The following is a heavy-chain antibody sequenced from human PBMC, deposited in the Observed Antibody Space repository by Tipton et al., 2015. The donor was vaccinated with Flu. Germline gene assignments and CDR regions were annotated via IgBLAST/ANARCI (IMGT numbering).Heavy chain of an antibody. J-gene: IGHJ5*02. V-gene: IGHV3-30*03. Sequence: SLRLSCVDSGFRFSVYGMHWVRQVPGKGLEWVAVISYDGSKKKYAESVKGRFTISRDNSKNTLFLQMDNLRDEDSAMYYCARDAVTYYDFWSGYKQDNWFDHWGQGTQVVVSS. CDR1: GFRFSVYG. CDR2: ISYDGSKK. CDR3: ARDAVTYYDFWSGYKQDNWFDH. D-gene: IGHD3-3*01.